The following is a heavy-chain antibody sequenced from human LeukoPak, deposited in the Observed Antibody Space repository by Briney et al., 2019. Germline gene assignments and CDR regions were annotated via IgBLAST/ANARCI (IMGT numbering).Heavy chain of an antibody. Sequence: GRSLRLSCAASGFTFSSYAMHWVRQAPGKGLEWVTIISYDGSNKYYANSVKGRFTISRDNSKNTLYLQMNSLRPEDTAVYYCAKDSARKTIVGPTTRGVNDYWGQGTLVTVSS. D-gene: IGHD1-26*01. V-gene: IGHV3-30*04. CDR1: GFTFSSYA. J-gene: IGHJ4*02. CDR2: ISYDGSNK. CDR3: AKDSARKTIVGPTTRGVNDY.